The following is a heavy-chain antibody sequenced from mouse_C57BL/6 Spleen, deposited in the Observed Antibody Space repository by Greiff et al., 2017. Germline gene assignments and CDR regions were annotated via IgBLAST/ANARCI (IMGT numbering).Heavy chain of an antibody. J-gene: IGHJ2*01. D-gene: IGHD1-1*01. V-gene: IGHV5-17*01. CDR3: ARPNSPYYYGSSLGYFDY. CDR2: ISSGSSTI. Sequence: DVKLVESGGGLVKPGGSLKLSCAASGFTFSDYGMHWVRQAPEKGLEWVAYISSGSSTIYYADTVKGRFTISRDNAKNTLFLQMTSLRSEDTAMYYCARPNSPYYYGSSLGYFDYWGQGTTLTVSS. CDR1: GFTFSDYG.